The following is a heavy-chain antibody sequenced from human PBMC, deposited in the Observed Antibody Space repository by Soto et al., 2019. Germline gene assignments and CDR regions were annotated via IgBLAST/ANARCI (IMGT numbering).Heavy chain of an antibody. V-gene: IGHV3-48*01. J-gene: IGHJ3*02. Sequence: EVQLVESGGGLVQPGGSLRLSCAASGFTFSSYSMNWVRQAPGKGLEWVSYISSSSSTIYYADSMKGRFTISRDNAKNSLYLQMNSLRAEDTAVYYCARIRITGTTPLDAFDIWGQGTMVTVS. CDR3: ARIRITGTTPLDAFDI. CDR2: ISSSSSTI. CDR1: GFTFSSYS. D-gene: IGHD1-20*01.